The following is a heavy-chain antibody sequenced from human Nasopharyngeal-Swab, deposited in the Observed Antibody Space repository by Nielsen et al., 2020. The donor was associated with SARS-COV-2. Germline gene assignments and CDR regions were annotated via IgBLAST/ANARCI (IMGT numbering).Heavy chain of an antibody. J-gene: IGHJ4*02. CDR2: ISGSGGST. V-gene: IGHV3-23*01. CDR1: GITFSNYA. CDR3: VKASVDYSGSGSYSDY. D-gene: IGHD3-10*01. Sequence: GGSLRLSCAASGITFSNYAMSWVRQAPGKGLEWVSAISGSGGSTYYADSVKGRFTLSRDNSKNTLYLQMNSLRVEDTAVYYCVKASVDYSGSGSYSDYWGQGTLVTVSS.